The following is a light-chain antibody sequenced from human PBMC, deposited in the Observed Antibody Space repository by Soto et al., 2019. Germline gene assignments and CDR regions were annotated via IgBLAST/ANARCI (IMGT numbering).Light chain of an antibody. CDR2: DAS. Sequence: IVLTQSPATLSFSPGEIGTLSCRASQSVSSYLACYQQKPGQAPRLLIYDASNRATGIPARFSGSGSGTDFTLTISRLEPEDFAVYYCQQYGSSSTFGQGTRLEIK. CDR1: QSVSSY. V-gene: IGKV3-11*01. J-gene: IGKJ5*01. CDR3: QQYGSSST.